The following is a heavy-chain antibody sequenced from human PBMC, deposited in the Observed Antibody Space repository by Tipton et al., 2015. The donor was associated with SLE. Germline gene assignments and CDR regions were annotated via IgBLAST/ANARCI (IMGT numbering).Heavy chain of an antibody. CDR1: GGSFSGYY. Sequence: TLSLTCAVYGGSFSGYYWSWIRQPPGKGLEWIGSIYHSGSTYYNPSLKSRVTISVDTSKNQFSLKVSSVTAADTAVYYCARDRSITGSDYWGQGTLVTVSS. D-gene: IGHD1-20*01. V-gene: IGHV4-34*01. J-gene: IGHJ4*02. CDR3: ARDRSITGSDY. CDR2: IYHSGST.